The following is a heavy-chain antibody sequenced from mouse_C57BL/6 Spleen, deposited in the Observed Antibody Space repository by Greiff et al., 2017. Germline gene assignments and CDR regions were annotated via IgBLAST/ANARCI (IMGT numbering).Heavy chain of an antibody. J-gene: IGHJ4*01. CDR3: AKIPRPYYYGSSPYAMDY. D-gene: IGHD1-1*01. CDR1: GYAFSSSW. V-gene: IGHV1-82*01. Sequence: QVQLKQSGPELVKPGASVKISCKASGYAFSSSWMNWVKQRPGKGLEWIGRIYPGDGDTNYNGKFKGKATLTADKSSSTAYMQLSSLTSEDSAVYFCAKIPRPYYYGSSPYAMDYWGQGTSVTVSS. CDR2: IYPGDGDT.